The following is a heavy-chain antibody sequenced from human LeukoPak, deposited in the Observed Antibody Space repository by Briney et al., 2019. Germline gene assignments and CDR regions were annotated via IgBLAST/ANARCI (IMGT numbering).Heavy chain of an antibody. CDR2: ISSSSATI. V-gene: IGHV3-48*01. J-gene: IGHJ3*02. CDR1: GFSLSAYN. CDR3: ARSGITMVGGASIGLLTFDI. Sequence: GGSLRLSCEGSGFSLSAYNMNWVRQAPGKGLESVSYISSSSATIFYADSVKGRFTISRDNAKNSLYLQMNSLRPEDTAVYYCARSGITMVGGASIGLLTFDIWGPGTMVTVSP. D-gene: IGHD3-10*01.